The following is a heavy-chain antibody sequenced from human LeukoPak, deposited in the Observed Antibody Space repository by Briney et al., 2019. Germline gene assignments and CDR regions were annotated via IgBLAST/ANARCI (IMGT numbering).Heavy chain of an antibody. J-gene: IGHJ6*03. V-gene: IGHV4-39*07. CDR1: GGSISSSSYY. CDR3: ARXRFKQIYDDTSXQXXYYMDV. D-gene: IGHD5/OR15-5a*01. CDR2: IYXXGST. Sequence: SETLSLTCTVSGGSISSSSYYWGWIRQPPGKGLEWIGXIYXXGSTYYNPSLKSRVTISVDTSKNQFSLKLSSVTAADTAVYXCARXRFKQIYDDTSXQXXYYMDVWGKGTTVTVSS.